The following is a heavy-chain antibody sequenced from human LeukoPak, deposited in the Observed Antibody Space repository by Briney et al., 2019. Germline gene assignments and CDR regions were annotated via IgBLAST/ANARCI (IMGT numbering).Heavy chain of an antibody. CDR1: GFTLRSYV. CDR2: ITGGGTT. Sequence: GGSLRLSCVASGFTLRSYVMNWVRQTPGKGLEWVSGITGGGTTYYADSVKGRFTISRDNSKNTLYLQMNSLRAEDTAVYYCARWKGGSLIDAFDIWGQGTMVTVSS. CDR3: ARWKGGSLIDAFDI. D-gene: IGHD1-26*01. J-gene: IGHJ3*02. V-gene: IGHV3-23*01.